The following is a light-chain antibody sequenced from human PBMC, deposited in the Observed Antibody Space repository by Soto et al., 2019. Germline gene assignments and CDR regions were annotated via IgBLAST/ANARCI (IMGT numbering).Light chain of an antibody. CDR1: GGFDF. CDR2: DVT. Sequence: QSALTQPRSVSGSPGQSVAISCTGIGGFDFVSWYRQYPGKAPKLMIYDVTNRPSGVPDRFSASKSGDTASLTISGLQAEDEADYYCCSYTGSYSVFGGGTKLTVL. V-gene: IGLV2-11*01. J-gene: IGLJ3*02. CDR3: CSYTGSYSV.